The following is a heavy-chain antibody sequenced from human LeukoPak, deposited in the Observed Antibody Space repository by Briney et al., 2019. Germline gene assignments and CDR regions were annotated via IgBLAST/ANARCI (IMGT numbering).Heavy chain of an antibody. V-gene: IGHV3-74*03. CDR2: IKFDGSDT. D-gene: IGHD3-16*01. CDR1: GFTSSNYW. J-gene: IGHJ4*02. CDR3: VRDFKDLGV. Sequence: TGGSLRLSCAASGFTSSNYWMHWVRQVPGKGPVWVAAIKFDGSDTAYADSVKGRFTISRDNAKNMLYLQMYSLRVEDMAVYYCVRDFKDLGVWGQGTLVTVSS.